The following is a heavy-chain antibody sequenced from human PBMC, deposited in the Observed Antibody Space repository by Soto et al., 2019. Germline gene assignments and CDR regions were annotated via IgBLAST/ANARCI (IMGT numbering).Heavy chain of an antibody. J-gene: IGHJ3*02. D-gene: IGHD3-9*01. CDR1: GGSISSGGYS. CDR2: IYHSGST. V-gene: IGHV4-30-2*01. CDR3: ARGGYYDILTGPQPDAFDI. Sequence: QLQLQESGSGLVKPSQTLSLTCAVSGGSISSGGYSWSWIRQPPGKGLEWIGYIYHSGSTYYNPSLKSRVTISVDRSKNQFSLKLSSVTAADTAVYYCARGGYYDILTGPQPDAFDIWGQGTMVTVSS.